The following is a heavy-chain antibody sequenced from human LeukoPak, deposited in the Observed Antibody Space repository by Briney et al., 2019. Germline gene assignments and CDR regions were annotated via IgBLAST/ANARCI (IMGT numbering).Heavy chain of an antibody. V-gene: IGHV1-8*01. J-gene: IGHJ4*02. CDR1: GYTFTSYD. D-gene: IGHD1-26*01. CDR2: MNPNSGNT. CDR3: AREDTVGDTGADY. Sequence: ASVKVSCKASGYTFTSYDINWVRQATGQGLEWMGWMNPNSGNTGYAQTFQGRVTMTRNTSISTAYMELSSLRSEDTAMYYCAREDTVGDTGADYWGQGTLVTVSS.